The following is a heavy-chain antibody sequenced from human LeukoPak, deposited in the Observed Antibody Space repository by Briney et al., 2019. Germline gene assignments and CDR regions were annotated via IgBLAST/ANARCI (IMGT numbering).Heavy chain of an antibody. J-gene: IGHJ3*02. V-gene: IGHV3-21*01. CDR1: GFTFSSYS. Sequence: GGSLRLSCAASGFTFSSYSMNWVRQAPGKGLEWVSSISSSSSYIYYADSVKGRFTISRDNAKNSLYLQMNSLRAEDTAVYYCARTGVAGTRGAFDIWGQGTMVTVSS. CDR3: ARTGVAGTRGAFDI. CDR2: ISSSSSYI. D-gene: IGHD6-19*01.